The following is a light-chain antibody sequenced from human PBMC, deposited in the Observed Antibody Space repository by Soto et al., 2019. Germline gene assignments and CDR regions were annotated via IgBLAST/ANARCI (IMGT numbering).Light chain of an antibody. J-gene: IGLJ1*01. CDR1: RGDIGGYNY. V-gene: IGLV2-14*03. CDR3: SSYTSSTTLV. Sequence: QSVLTQPASVSASPGQSITICCTGTRGDIGGYNYVSWYQQHPGKAPKLMIYDVYHRPSGVSNRFSASKSGNTASLTISGLQAEDEADYYCSSYTSSTTLVFGTGTKVTVL. CDR2: DVY.